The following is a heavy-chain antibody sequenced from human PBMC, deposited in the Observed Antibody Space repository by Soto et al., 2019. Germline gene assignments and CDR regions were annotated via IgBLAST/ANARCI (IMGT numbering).Heavy chain of an antibody. Sequence: SETLSLTCTVSGGSISSGDYYWSWIRQPPGKGLEWIGYIYYSGSTYYNPSLKSRVTISVDTSKNQFSLKLSSVTAADTAVYYCARDYDSSGLFDYWGQGTLVTVSS. J-gene: IGHJ4*02. CDR3: ARDYDSSGLFDY. CDR1: GGSISSGDYY. D-gene: IGHD3-22*01. CDR2: IYYSGST. V-gene: IGHV4-30-4*01.